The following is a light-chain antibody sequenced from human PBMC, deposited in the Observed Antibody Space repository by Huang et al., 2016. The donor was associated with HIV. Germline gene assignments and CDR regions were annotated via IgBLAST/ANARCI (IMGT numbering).Light chain of an antibody. CDR2: AAS. CDR3: QQHNTWPRT. V-gene: IGKV3-15*01. CDR1: QSVGSN. J-gene: IGKJ1*01. Sequence: EIVMTQSPATLSVSPGERATLSCRASQSVGSNLAWYQKRRGQAPRLLIYAASTRASGIPARFSGSGSGTEFTLTVSSLQSEDFAVYYCQQHNTWPRTFGQGTRV.